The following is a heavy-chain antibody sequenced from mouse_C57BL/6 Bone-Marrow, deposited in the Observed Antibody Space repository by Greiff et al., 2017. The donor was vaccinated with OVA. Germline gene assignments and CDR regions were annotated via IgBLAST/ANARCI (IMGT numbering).Heavy chain of an antibody. D-gene: IGHD1-1*01. V-gene: IGHV1-80*01. CDR3: ARSAARSPYYFDY. CDR1: GYAFSSYW. J-gene: IGHJ2*01. CDR2: IYPGDGDT. Sequence: VQLVESGAELVKPGASVKISCKASGYAFSSYWMNWVKQRPGKGLEWIGQIYPGDGDTNYNGKFKGKATLTADKSSSTAYMQLSSLTSEDSAVYFCARSAARSPYYFDYWGQGTTLTVSS.